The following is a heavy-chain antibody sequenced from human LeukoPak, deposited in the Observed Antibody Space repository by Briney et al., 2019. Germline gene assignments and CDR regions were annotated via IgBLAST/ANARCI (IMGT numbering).Heavy chain of an antibody. V-gene: IGHV3-72*01. CDR2: TRNKANRYTT. J-gene: IGHJ6*02. CDR3: ARDYTSGGMDV. CDR1: RFTFSDHY. D-gene: IGHD3-10*01. Sequence: GGSLRLSCAVSRFTFSDHYMDWVRQAPGKGLEWVGRTRNKANRYTTEYAASVKGRFTISRDESKNSLYLQMNSLKTEDTAVYYCARDYTSGGMDVWGQGTTVTVSS.